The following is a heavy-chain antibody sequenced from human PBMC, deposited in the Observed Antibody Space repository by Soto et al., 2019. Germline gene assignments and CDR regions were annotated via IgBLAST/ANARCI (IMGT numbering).Heavy chain of an antibody. D-gene: IGHD3-22*01. Sequence: GSLRLSCAASGFTFSDYYMNWIRQAPGKGLEWVSYISDSGSSIFYADSVKGRFTISRDSARKSLYLHMNSLRVEDTAVYYCARDTAFINSGFFDAWGQGTLVTVSS. J-gene: IGHJ5*02. V-gene: IGHV3-11*01. CDR2: ISDSGSSI. CDR1: GFTFSDYY. CDR3: ARDTAFINSGFFDA.